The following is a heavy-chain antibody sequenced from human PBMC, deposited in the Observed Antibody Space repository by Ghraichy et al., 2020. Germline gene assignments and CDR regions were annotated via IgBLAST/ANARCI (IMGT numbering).Heavy chain of an antibody. J-gene: IGHJ4*02. Sequence: GGSLRLSCAASGFTFSSYAMSWVRQAPGKGLEWVSAISGSGGSTYYADSVKGQFTISRDNSKNTLYLQMNSLRAEDTAVYYCAKGVTMVRGVIIPFDYWGQGSLVTVSS. CDR1: GFTFSSYA. CDR3: AKGVTMVRGVIIPFDY. V-gene: IGHV3-23*01. D-gene: IGHD3-10*01. CDR2: ISGSGGST.